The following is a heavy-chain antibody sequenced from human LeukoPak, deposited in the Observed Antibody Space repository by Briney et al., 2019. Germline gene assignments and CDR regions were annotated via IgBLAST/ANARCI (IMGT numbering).Heavy chain of an antibody. V-gene: IGHV1-69*02. Sequence: SVKVSCKASGGTFSSYTISWVRQAPGQGLEWMGRIIPILGIANYAQKFQGRVTITADKSTSTAYMELSSLRSEDTAVYYCARGYYYGSGSSYYYYGMDVWGQGTTVTVSS. CDR2: IIPILGIA. CDR3: ARGYYYGSGSSYYYYGMDV. D-gene: IGHD3-10*01. J-gene: IGHJ6*02. CDR1: GGTFSSYT.